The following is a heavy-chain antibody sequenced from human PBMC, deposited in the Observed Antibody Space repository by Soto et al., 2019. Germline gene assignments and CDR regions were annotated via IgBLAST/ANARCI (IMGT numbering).Heavy chain of an antibody. CDR2: INWNSGSI. D-gene: IGHD6-13*01. Sequence: EAQVVESGGGLVQPGRSLRLSCAASGFTFDDYAMHWVRQVPGKGLEWVSGINWNSGSIGYGDSVKGRFAISRDNAKNSLHLQMNSLSAEDTAFYYCVKDESINWYSGHFRHWGQGTLVTVSS. J-gene: IGHJ1*01. CDR1: GFTFDDYA. V-gene: IGHV3-9*01. CDR3: VKDESINWYSGHFRH.